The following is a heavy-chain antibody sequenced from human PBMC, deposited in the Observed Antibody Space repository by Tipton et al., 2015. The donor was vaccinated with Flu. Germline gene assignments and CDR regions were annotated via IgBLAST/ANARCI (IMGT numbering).Heavy chain of an antibody. V-gene: IGHV1-2*06. CDR2: INPNGGAT. CDR3: ARECEAVAGREPDY. J-gene: IGHJ4*02. CDR1: GYTFTAYY. Sequence: QLVQSGAEVMKPGASVTVSCKASGYTFTAYYMHWVRQAPGQGLEWMGRINPNGGATNYAQKFQGRVTMTRDTSINTAYIELTRLRSDDTAMYYCARECEAVAGREPDYWGQGTQVTVSS. D-gene: IGHD6-19*01.